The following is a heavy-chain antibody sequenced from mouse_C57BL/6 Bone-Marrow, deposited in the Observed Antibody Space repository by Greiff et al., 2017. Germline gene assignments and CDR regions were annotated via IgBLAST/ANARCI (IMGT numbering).Heavy chain of an antibody. CDR3: ARYHYSNAYFDY. J-gene: IGHJ2*01. CDR2: ISDGGSYT. CDR1: GFTFSSYS. Sequence: EVQLLESGGGLVKPGGSLKLSCAASGFTFSSYSMSWVRQTPGKSLEWVATISDGGSYTNYPDNVKGRFTIPTDNSNNNLYLQLSHLKSEDTAMYYCARYHYSNAYFDYWGQGTTLTVSS. D-gene: IGHD2-5*01. V-gene: IGHV5-4*01.